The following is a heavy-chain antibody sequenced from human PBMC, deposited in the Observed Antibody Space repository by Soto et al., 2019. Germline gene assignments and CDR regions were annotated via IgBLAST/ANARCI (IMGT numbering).Heavy chain of an antibody. J-gene: IGHJ4*02. CDR1: GFTFSSYS. V-gene: IGHV3-21*01. CDR3: AREDYSNFDY. Sequence: GGSLRLSCAASGFTFSSYSMNWVRQAPGKGLEWVSSISSSSSYIYSADSVKGRFTISRDNAKNSLYLQMNSLRAEDTAVYYCAREDYSNFDYWGQGTLVTV. CDR2: ISSSSSYI. D-gene: IGHD4-4*01.